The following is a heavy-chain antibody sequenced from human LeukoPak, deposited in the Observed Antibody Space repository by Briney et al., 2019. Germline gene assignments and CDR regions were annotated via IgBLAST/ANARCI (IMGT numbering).Heavy chain of an antibody. J-gene: IGHJ4*02. CDR2: IYYSGST. V-gene: IGHV4-59*01. CDR3: ARGRRDGYNLSLDSDY. D-gene: IGHD5-24*01. CDR1: GGSISSYY. Sequence: SETLSLTCTVSGGSISSYYWSWIRQPPGKGLEWIGYIYYSGSTNYNPSLKSRVTISVDTSKNQFSLKLSSVTAADTAVYYCARGRRDGYNLSLDSDYWGQGTLVTVSS.